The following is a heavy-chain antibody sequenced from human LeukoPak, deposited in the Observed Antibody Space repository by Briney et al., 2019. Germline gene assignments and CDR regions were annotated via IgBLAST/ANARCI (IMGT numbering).Heavy chain of an antibody. CDR2: IYTSGST. Sequence: SETLSLTCTVSGGSISSYYWSWIRQPAGKGLEWIGRIYTSGSTNYNPSLKSRVTMSVDTSKNQFSLKLSSVTAADTAVYYCARDPLGGPGSWELLRNWFDPWGQGTLVTVSS. CDR1: GGSISSYY. J-gene: IGHJ5*02. D-gene: IGHD1-26*01. V-gene: IGHV4-4*07. CDR3: ARDPLGGPGSWELLRNWFDP.